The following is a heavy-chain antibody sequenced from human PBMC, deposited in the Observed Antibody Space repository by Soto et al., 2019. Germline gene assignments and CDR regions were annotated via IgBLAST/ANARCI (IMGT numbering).Heavy chain of an antibody. J-gene: IGHJ4*02. Sequence: QVQLQESGPGLVKPSETLSLTCTVSGGSISSYYWSWIRQPPGKGLEWIGYIYYSGSTNYNPSLKSRVTISVDTSKNQVSLKLSSVTAADTAVYYCAGGEYYYDSSLGLFDYWGQGTLVTVSS. CDR3: AGGEYYYDSSLGLFDY. D-gene: IGHD3-22*01. CDR2: IYYSGST. CDR1: GGSISSYY. V-gene: IGHV4-59*01.